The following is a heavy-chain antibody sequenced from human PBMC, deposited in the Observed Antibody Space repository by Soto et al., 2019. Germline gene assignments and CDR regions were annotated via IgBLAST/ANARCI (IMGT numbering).Heavy chain of an antibody. J-gene: IGHJ4*02. Sequence: SETLSLTCTVSGGSISSYYWSWIRQPPGKGLEWIGYIYYSGSTNYNPSLKSRVTISVDTSKNQFSLKLSSVTAADTAVYYCARHPPRASHDYWGQGPLVTLSS. CDR3: ARHPPRASHDY. V-gene: IGHV4-59*08. CDR2: IYYSGST. CDR1: GGSISSYY.